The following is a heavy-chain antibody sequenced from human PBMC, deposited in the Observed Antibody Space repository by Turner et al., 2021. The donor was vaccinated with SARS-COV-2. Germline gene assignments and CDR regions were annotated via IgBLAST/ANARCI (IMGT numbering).Heavy chain of an antibody. CDR3: ARQAAGQGLDY. J-gene: IGHJ4*02. D-gene: IGHD3-10*01. Sequence: QVQLQESGPGLVKPSETLSLTCTVSGGSISSSSYFWGWIRQPPTKELEWIGSIYYSGTTYSNPSLKSRVSLSIDPSKNQFSMKLTSVTAADTALCFCARQAAGQGLDYWGRGILVTVSS. V-gene: IGHV4-39*01. CDR1: GGSISSSSYF. CDR2: IYYSGTT.